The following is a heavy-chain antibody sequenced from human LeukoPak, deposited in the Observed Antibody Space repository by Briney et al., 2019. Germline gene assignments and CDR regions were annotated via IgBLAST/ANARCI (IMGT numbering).Heavy chain of an antibody. CDR2: IYYSGSP. CDR1: RGSISSYY. J-gene: IGHJ4*02. V-gene: IGHV4-59*01. D-gene: IGHD6-19*01. Sequence: SETLSLTSTLSRGSISSYYWSWIRQPPGKGLEWIGYIYYSGSPHYNPSLKSRVTISVDTSKNQFSLKLSSVTAADTGVYYCARDGGSSGWYVIDYWGQGTLVTVSS. CDR3: ARDGGSSGWYVIDY.